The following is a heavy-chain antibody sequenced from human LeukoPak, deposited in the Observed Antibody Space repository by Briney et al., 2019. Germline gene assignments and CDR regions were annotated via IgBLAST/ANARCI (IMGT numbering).Heavy chain of an antibody. CDR3: ARHIVSSYGGNSLLLPDY. CDR2: IYPGDSDT. V-gene: IGHV5-51*01. J-gene: IGHJ4*02. CDR1: GYSLTSYW. D-gene: IGHD4-23*01. Sequence: GESLKISCKGSGYSLTSYWIGWVRQMPGKGLEWMGIIYPGDSDTRYSPSFQGQVTISADKSISTAYLQWSSLKASDTAMYYCARHIVSSYGGNSLLLPDYWGQGTLVTVSS.